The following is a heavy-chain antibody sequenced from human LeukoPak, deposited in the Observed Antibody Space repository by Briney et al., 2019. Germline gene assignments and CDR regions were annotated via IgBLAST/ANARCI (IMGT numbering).Heavy chain of an antibody. CDR2: ISYTGNT. Sequence: SGTLSLTCTVSGDSMISNSFSWGWIRQPPGKGLEWIGNISYTGNTYSNPSLKSRVTMSADTSKNQFSLKLSFVTAADTALYYCVRVDGPGYSPYWGQGALVTVSS. V-gene: IGHV4-39*01. CDR3: VRVDGPGYSPY. CDR1: GDSMISNSFS. J-gene: IGHJ4*02. D-gene: IGHD3-9*01.